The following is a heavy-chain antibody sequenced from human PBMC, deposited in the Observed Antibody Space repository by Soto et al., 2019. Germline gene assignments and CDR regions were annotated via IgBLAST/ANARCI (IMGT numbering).Heavy chain of an antibody. D-gene: IGHD3-10*01. Sequence: QVRLIQSGPEMMQPGASVRVSCKASGFTALSYAFHWVRQAPGQGPEWLGWLNGGVDGTSYSQRFQCRVTISRDTSTNTVYLEVTSLTSEDTAVYYCAREVKGVTPFDYWGQGTLVTVSS. CDR1: GFTALSYA. V-gene: IGHV1-3*01. J-gene: IGHJ4*02. CDR3: AREVKGVTPFDY. CDR2: LNGGVDGT.